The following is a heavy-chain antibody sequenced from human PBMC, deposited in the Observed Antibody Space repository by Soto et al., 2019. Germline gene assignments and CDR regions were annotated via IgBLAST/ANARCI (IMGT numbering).Heavy chain of an antibody. CDR2: IIPIFGTA. J-gene: IGHJ6*02. V-gene: IGHV1-69*06. CDR1: GGTFSSYA. Sequence: SVKVSCKASGGTFSSYAISWVRQAPGQGLEWMGGIIPIFGTANYAQKFQGRVTIAADKSTSTAYMELSSLRSEDTAVYYCATETDGARNYYYYGMDVWGQGTTVTV. CDR3: ATETDGARNYYYYGMDV. D-gene: IGHD3-10*01.